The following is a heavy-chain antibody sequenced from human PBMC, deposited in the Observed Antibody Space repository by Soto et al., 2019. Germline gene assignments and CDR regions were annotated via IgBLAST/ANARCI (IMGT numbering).Heavy chain of an antibody. CDR2: INTKAGGT. J-gene: IGHJ3*02. CDR1: GYIFTGYY. D-gene: IGHD3-9*01. CDR3: ATDKVAFDM. V-gene: IGHV1-2*02. Sequence: ASVKVSCKASGYIFTGYYIQWVRQAPGQGLEWMGWINTKAGGTKYAQKFQGRVTMTRDTSINTAYMEVSRLRSDDTAVYYCATDKVAFDMWGQGTMVTVSS.